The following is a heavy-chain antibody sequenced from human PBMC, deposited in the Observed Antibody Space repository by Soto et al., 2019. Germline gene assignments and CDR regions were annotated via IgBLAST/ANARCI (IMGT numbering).Heavy chain of an antibody. CDR1: GFTFSSYG. CDR3: AKETYGGYDYSYGMDV. V-gene: IGHV3-30*18. J-gene: IGHJ6*02. CDR2: ISYDGSNK. D-gene: IGHD4-17*01. Sequence: QVQLVESGGGVVQPGRSLRLSCAASGFTFSSYGMHWVRQAPGKGLEWVAVISYDGSNKYYADSVKGRFTISSDNSENTLYQQKISLRADDNAVEYCAKETYGGYDYSYGMDVWGQGTTVTVSS.